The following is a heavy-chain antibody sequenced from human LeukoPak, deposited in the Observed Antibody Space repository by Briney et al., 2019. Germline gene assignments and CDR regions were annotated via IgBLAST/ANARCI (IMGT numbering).Heavy chain of an antibody. J-gene: IGHJ2*01. CDR2: IYYSGTT. CDR3: ARRIAVAGHWYFDL. CDR1: GGSISSSSYY. D-gene: IGHD6-19*01. Sequence: SETLSLTCTVSGGSISSSSYYWGWIRQPPGKGLEWIGNIYYSGTTFYNPSLKSRVTISIDTSKNQFSLKLGSVTAADTAVYYCARRIAVAGHWYFDLWGRGTLVTVSS. V-gene: IGHV4-39*01.